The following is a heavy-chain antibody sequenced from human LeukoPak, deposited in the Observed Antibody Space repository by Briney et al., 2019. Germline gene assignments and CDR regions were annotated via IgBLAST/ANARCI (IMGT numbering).Heavy chain of an antibody. Sequence: SETLSLTCTVSGGSISSGDYYWSWIRQPPGKGLEWIGYIYYSGSTYYNLSLKSRVTISVDTSKNQFSLKLSSVTAADTAVYYCARELDATYGMDVWGQGTTVTVSS. D-gene: IGHD2-2*01. V-gene: IGHV4-30-4*01. CDR2: IYYSGST. CDR3: ARELDATYGMDV. CDR1: GGSISSGDYY. J-gene: IGHJ6*02.